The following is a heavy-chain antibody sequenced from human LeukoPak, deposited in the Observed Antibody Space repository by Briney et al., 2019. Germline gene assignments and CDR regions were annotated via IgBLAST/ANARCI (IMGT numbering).Heavy chain of an antibody. V-gene: IGHV3-64*01. CDR1: GFTFSSYA. J-gene: IGHJ4*02. Sequence: GGSLRLSCAASGFTFSSYAMHWVRQAPGKGLEYVSAISSNGGSTYYANSVKGRFTISRDNSKNTLYLQMGSLRAEDMAVYYCVRGLVVGAPVDYWGQGTLVTVSS. D-gene: IGHD1-26*01. CDR3: VRGLVVGAPVDY. CDR2: ISSNGGST.